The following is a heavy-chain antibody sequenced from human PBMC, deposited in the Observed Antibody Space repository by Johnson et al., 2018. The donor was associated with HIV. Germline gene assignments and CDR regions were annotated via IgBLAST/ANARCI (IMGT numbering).Heavy chain of an antibody. CDR1: GFTFSSYA. CDR3: ARDRRYYDSSGYYHDAFDI. V-gene: IGHV3-23*04. J-gene: IGHJ3*02. CDR2: ISGSGGST. Sequence: MQLVESGGGLVQPGGSLRLSCAASGFTFSSYAMSWVRHAPGQWLELVSAISGSGGSTYYADSVKGRFTISRDNSKHTLYLQMNSLRAEDTAVYFCARDRRYYDSSGYYHDAFDIWGQGTMVIVSS. D-gene: IGHD3-22*01.